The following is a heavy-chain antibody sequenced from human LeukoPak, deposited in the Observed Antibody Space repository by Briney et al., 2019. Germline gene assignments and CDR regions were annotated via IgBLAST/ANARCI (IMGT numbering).Heavy chain of an antibody. V-gene: IGHV3-66*01. Sequence: PGGSLRLSCAASGFTVSTNYMNWVRQAPGKGLEWVSVIYSGGSTYYADSVKGRFTISRDNSKNSLYLQMNSLRAEDTAVYYCARETYYYDGSGYQRAFDIWGQGTMVTVSS. CDR2: IYSGGST. CDR3: ARETYYYDGSGYQRAFDI. CDR1: GFTVSTNY. D-gene: IGHD3-22*01. J-gene: IGHJ3*02.